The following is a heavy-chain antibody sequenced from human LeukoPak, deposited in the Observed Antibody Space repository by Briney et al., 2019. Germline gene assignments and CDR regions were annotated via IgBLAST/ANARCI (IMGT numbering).Heavy chain of an antibody. CDR3: ARDGGSDIVLVPGWFDP. Sequence: ASVKVSCKASGYTFTGYYMHWVRQAPGQGLEGMGWINPNSGGTNYAQKFQGRVTMTRDTSISTAYMELSRLRSDDTAVYYCARDGGSDIVLVPGWFDPWGQGTLVTVSS. D-gene: IGHD2-2*01. V-gene: IGHV1-2*02. CDR2: INPNSGGT. CDR1: GYTFTGYY. J-gene: IGHJ5*02.